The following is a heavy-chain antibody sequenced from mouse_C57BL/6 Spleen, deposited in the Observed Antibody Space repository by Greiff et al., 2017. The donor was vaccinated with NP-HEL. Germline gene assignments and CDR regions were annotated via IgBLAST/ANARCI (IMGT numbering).Heavy chain of an antibody. V-gene: IGHV3-6*01. CDR2: ISYDGSN. D-gene: IGHD2-5*01. Sequence: ESGPGLVKPSQSLSLTCSVTGYSITSGYYWNWIRQFPGNKLEWMGYISYDGSNNYNPSLKNRISITRDTSKNQFFLKLNSVTTEDTATYYCARGSNYGYAMDYWGQGTSVTVSS. CDR3: ARGSNYGYAMDY. J-gene: IGHJ4*01. CDR1: GYSITSGYY.